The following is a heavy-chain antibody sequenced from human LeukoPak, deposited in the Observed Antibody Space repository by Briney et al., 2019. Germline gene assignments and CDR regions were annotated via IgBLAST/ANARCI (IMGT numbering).Heavy chain of an antibody. CDR3: ARDLSGYGWSDWFDP. CDR1: GGSISSYY. V-gene: IGHV4-59*12. D-gene: IGHD5-18*01. CDR2: IYHSGST. J-gene: IGHJ5*02. Sequence: SETLSLTCTVSGGSISSYYWSWIRQPPGKGLEWIGYIYHSGSTYYNPSLKSRVTISVDRSKNQFSLKLSSVTAADTAVYYCARDLSGYGWSDWFDPWGQGTLVTVSS.